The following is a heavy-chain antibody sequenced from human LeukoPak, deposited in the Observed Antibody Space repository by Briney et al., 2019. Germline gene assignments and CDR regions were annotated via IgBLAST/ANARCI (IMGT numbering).Heavy chain of an antibody. Sequence: GGSLRLSCAASGFTFSSYEMNWVRQAPGKGLEWVSYISSSTSTIYYADSVKGRFTISRDNAKNSLYLQMNGLRDEDTAVYYCARARGGEPLGYWGQGTLVTVSS. CDR3: ARARGGEPLGY. CDR2: ISSSTSTI. D-gene: IGHD2-15*01. CDR1: GFTFSSYE. V-gene: IGHV3-48*02. J-gene: IGHJ4*02.